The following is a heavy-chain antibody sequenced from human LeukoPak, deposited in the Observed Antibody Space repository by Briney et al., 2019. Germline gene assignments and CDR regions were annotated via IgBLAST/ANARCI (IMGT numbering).Heavy chain of an antibody. CDR2: INHSGST. D-gene: IGHD2-21*02. V-gene: IGHV4-34*01. CDR3: ARRRGLLNFDY. J-gene: IGHJ4*02. CDR1: GGSFSGYY. Sequence: NPSETLSLTCAVYGGSFSGYYWSWIRQPPGKGLEWIGEINHSGSTNYNPSLKSRVTISVDTSKNQFSLKLSSVTAADTAVYYCARRRGLLNFDYWGQGTLVTVSS.